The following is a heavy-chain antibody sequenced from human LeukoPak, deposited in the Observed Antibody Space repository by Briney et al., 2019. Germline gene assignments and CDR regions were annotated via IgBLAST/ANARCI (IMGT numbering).Heavy chain of an antibody. CDR3: ARGSSGWYADFDY. D-gene: IGHD6-19*01. CDR1: GYSISSGYY. Sequence: PSETLSLTCTVSGYSISSGYYWSWIRQPAGKGLEWIGRIYISGSGSTNYNPSLKSRVTMSVDTSKNQFSLKLSSVTAADTAVYYCARGSSGWYADFDYWGQGTLVTVSS. CDR2: IYISGSGST. V-gene: IGHV4-4*07. J-gene: IGHJ4*02.